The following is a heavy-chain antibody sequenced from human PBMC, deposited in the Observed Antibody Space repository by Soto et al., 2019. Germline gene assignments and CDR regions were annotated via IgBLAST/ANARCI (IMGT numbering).Heavy chain of an antibody. V-gene: IGHV1-69*13. CDR2: VIPIFGTA. D-gene: IGHD6-6*01. CDR1: GYTFTSYG. CDR3: ARYVDQLEPGMDV. Sequence: SVKVSCKASGYTFTSYGISWVRQAPGQGLEWMGGVIPIFGTANYAQKFQGRVTITADESTSTAYMELSSLISEDTAVYYWARYVDQLEPGMDVWGQGTRVTVSS. J-gene: IGHJ6*02.